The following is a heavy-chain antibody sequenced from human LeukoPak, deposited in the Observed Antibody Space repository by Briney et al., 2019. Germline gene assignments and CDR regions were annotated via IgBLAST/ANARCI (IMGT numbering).Heavy chain of an antibody. CDR3: ARDRSGNYYDSSGELDY. D-gene: IGHD3-22*01. J-gene: IGHJ4*02. Sequence: GGSLRLSCAASGFTFSSYSMNWVRQAPGKGLEWVSYISSSSSTIYYADSVKGRFTISRDNAKNSLYLQMNSLRAEDTAVYYCARDRSGNYYDSSGELDYWGQGTLVTVSS. CDR2: ISSSSSTI. CDR1: GFTFSSYS. V-gene: IGHV3-48*01.